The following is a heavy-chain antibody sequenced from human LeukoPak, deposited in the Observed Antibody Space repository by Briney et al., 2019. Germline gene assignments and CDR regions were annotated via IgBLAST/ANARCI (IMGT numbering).Heavy chain of an antibody. CDR3: ARAGYSSTWYSRYFDF. CDR2: IGTAGDI. CDR1: GFTFRSYD. J-gene: IGHJ2*01. V-gene: IGHV3-13*01. Sequence: GGSLRLSCAASGFTFRSYDMHWVRQATGKGLEWVSGIGTAGDIYYPGSVKGRFTISRENAKNSLYLQVNSLRAGDTAVYYCARAGYSSTWYSRYFDFWGRGTLVTVSS. D-gene: IGHD6-13*01.